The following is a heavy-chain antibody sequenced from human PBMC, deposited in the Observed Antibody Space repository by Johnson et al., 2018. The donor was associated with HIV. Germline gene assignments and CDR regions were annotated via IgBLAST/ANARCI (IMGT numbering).Heavy chain of an antibody. CDR3: AKELRLHRAFDI. V-gene: IGHV3-33*06. Sequence: QVQLVEFGGGVVQPGRSLRLSCVTSGFTFSSYGMHWVRQAPGKGLEWVAVIWYDGSEKYYADSVQGRFTISRDNPKNTLYLQMNSLGAADTAVYYCAKELRLHRAFDIWGQGTMVTVSS. CDR2: IWYDGSEK. D-gene: IGHD5-24*01. J-gene: IGHJ3*02. CDR1: GFTFSSYG.